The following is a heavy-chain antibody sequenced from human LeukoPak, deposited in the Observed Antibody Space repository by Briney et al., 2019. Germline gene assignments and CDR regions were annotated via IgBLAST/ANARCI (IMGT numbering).Heavy chain of an antibody. D-gene: IGHD3-22*01. CDR3: ARNRGYYDSSGYYAVDY. V-gene: IGHV4-38-2*01. Sequence: SETLSLTCAVSGYSISSGYYWGWIRQPPGKGLEWIGSIYHSGSTYYNPSLKSRVTISVDTSKNQFPLKLSSVTAADTAVYYCARNRGYYDSSGYYAVDYWGQGTLVTVSS. J-gene: IGHJ4*02. CDR2: IYHSGST. CDR1: GYSISSGYY.